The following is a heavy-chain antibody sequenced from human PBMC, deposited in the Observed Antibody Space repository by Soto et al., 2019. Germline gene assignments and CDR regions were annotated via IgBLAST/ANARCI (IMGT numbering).Heavy chain of an antibody. D-gene: IGHD5-18*01. CDR2: IYTSGST. CDR3: ARVGSGYSSGLFGY. J-gene: IGHJ4*02. V-gene: IGHV4-4*07. Sequence: SETLSLTCTVSGGSISSYYWSWIRQPAGKGPEWIGRIYTSGSTNYNPSLKSRVTISVDTSKNQFSLKLCSVTAADIAVYYCARVGSGYSSGLFGYWGQGPLVAVSS. CDR1: GGSISSYY.